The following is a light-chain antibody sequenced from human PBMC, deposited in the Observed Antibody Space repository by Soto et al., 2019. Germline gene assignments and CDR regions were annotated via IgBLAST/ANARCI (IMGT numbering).Light chain of an antibody. CDR2: DAS. CDR3: YQYGNSPSFT. V-gene: IGKV3-20*01. J-gene: IGKJ5*01. CDR1: QSVGSNY. Sequence: EIVLTQSPGTLSLSLGERATLSCRASQSVGSNYLAWYQQKPGQAPRLLIYDASSSSTDIAARFSGSRSGTAFTLTISSLEHEDVAVYYCYQYGNSPSFTFGQGTQLEIK.